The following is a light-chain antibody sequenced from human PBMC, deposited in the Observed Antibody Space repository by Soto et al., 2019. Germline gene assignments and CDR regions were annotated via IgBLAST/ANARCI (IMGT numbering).Light chain of an antibody. CDR2: WAS. V-gene: IGKV4-1*01. CDR1: QNVSVSSNNKNY. J-gene: IGKJ3*01. Sequence: DIVMTQSPDSLAVSLGERATINCKSSQNVSVSSNNKNYLAWYQQKPRQPPKLLIYWASTRESGVPDRFSGSGSWTDFTRTIGSLQAEDVAVYYWQQYYGSPFTVGPGTKVEIK. CDR3: QQYYGSPFT.